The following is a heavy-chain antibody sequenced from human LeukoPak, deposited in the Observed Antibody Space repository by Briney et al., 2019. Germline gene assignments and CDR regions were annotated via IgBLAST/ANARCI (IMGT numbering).Heavy chain of an antibody. CDR1: GFTFSSYA. CDR2: ISGSGGST. J-gene: IGHJ4*02. Sequence: GGSLRLSCAASGFTFSSYAMSWVRQAPGKGLGWVSAISGSGGSTYYADSVKGRFTISRDNSKNTLYLQMNSLRAEDTAVYYCAKDPSNAARGRGIYFDYWGQGTLVTVSS. V-gene: IGHV3-23*01. CDR3: AKDPSNAARGRGIYFDY. D-gene: IGHD3-10*01.